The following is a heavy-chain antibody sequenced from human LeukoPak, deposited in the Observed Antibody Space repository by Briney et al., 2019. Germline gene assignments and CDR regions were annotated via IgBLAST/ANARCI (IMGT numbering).Heavy chain of an antibody. Sequence: GGSLRLSCAASGFTVSSNYMSWVRQAPGQGLEGGSVIYSGGSTYYADCVKGRFTISRDNSKNTLYLQMNSLRAEDTAVYYCARDYYYYYGMDVWGQGTTVTVSS. V-gene: IGHV3-66*01. CDR3: ARDYYYYYGMDV. J-gene: IGHJ6*02. CDR2: IYSGGST. CDR1: GFTVSSNY.